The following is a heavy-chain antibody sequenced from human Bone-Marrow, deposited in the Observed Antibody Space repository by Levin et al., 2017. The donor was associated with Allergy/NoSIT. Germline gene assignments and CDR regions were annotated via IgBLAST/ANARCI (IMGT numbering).Heavy chain of an antibody. CDR2: IGSSVGGT. J-gene: IGHJ3*02. CDR3: AKEEHQKCSGECSRAFDM. Sequence: GSLKISCAASGFTFSSYTMGWVRQAPGKGPEWVSAIGSSVGGTFFADSVKGRFIISRDNSKNTLYLQMNSLRAEDTAVYFCAKEEHQKCSGECSRAFDMWGQGTMVTVSS. CDR1: GFTFSSYT. D-gene: IGHD2-21*01. V-gene: IGHV3-23*01.